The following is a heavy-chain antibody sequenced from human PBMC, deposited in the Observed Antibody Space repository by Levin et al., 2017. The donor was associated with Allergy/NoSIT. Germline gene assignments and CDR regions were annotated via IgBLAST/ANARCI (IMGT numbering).Heavy chain of an antibody. CDR3: AKGSTYYDILTGYSDAFDI. Sequence: GGSLRLSCAASGFTFSSYGMHWVRQAPGKGLEWVAVISYDGSNKYYADSVKGRFTISRDNSKNTLYLRMNSLRAEDTAVYYCAKGSTYYDILTGYSDAFDIWGQGTMVTVSS. CDR2: ISYDGSNK. CDR1: GFTFSSYG. D-gene: IGHD3-9*01. J-gene: IGHJ3*02. V-gene: IGHV3-30*18.